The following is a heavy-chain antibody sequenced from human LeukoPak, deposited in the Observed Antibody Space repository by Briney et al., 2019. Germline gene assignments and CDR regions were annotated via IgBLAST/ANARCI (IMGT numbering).Heavy chain of an antibody. Sequence: GGSLRLSCAAPGFTFSSYAMHWVRQAPGKGLEWVAVISYDGSNTYYADSVKGRFTISRDNSKNTLYLQMNSLRAEDTAVYYCARGGLGYCSGGSCYPGAAFDIWGQGTMVTVSS. CDR1: GFTFSSYA. CDR3: ARGGLGYCSGGSCYPGAAFDI. V-gene: IGHV3-30-3*01. D-gene: IGHD2-15*01. CDR2: ISYDGSNT. J-gene: IGHJ3*02.